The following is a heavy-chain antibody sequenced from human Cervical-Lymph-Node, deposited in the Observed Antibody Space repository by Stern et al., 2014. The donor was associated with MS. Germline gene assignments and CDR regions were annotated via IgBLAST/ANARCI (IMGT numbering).Heavy chain of an antibody. V-gene: IGHV3-30*04. CDR3: ARDWDARYAFDY. D-gene: IGHD1-1*01. Sequence: VQLVESGGGVVQPGRSLRLSCAASGFTFSSFAMHWVRQAPGKGLEWVAVIASDVSNKIYADSVKGRFTISRDNSKNTLYLQMNSLRAEDTAVYYCARDWDARYAFDYWGQGTLVTVSS. CDR1: GFTFSSFA. CDR2: IASDVSNK. J-gene: IGHJ4*02.